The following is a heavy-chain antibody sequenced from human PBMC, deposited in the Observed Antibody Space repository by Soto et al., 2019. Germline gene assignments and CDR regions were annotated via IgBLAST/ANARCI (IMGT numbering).Heavy chain of an antibody. V-gene: IGHV4-59*01. CDR2: IYYSGST. J-gene: IGHJ4*02. CDR3: ARGVWVRLWEFLSVYYFDY. CDR1: GGSISSYY. Sequence: PSETLSLTCTVSGGSISSYYWSWIRQPPGKGLEWIGYIYYSGSTNYNPSLKSRVTISVDTSKNQFSLKLSSVTAADTAVYYCARGVWVRLWEFLSVYYFDYWGQGTLVTVSS. D-gene: IGHD3-16*01.